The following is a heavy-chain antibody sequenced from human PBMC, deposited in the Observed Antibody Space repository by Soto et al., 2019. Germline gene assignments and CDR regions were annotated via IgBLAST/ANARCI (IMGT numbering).Heavy chain of an antibody. CDR3: ARQGFGAIHGLVDV. J-gene: IGHJ6*02. CDR2: IYHSGST. CDR1: GGSISGGGYS. V-gene: IGHV4-30-2*01. Sequence: SETLSLTCGVAGGSISGGGYSWSWIRQPPGKGLEWIGYIYHSGSTYYNPSLKSRVTISVDRSKNQFSLNLSSVTAADTALYFCARQGFGAIHGLVDVWGQGTTVTVP. D-gene: IGHD3-10*01.